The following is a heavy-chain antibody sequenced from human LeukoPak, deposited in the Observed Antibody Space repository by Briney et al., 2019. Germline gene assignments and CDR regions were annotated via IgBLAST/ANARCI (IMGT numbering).Heavy chain of an antibody. Sequence: ASETLSLTCTVSGGSISSYYWSWIRQPPGKGLEWIGYIYYSGSTNYNPSLKSRVAISVDTSKNQFSLKLSSVTAADTAVYYCARVSGYDWESFYDSWGQGTLVTVSS. J-gene: IGHJ4*02. CDR1: GGSISSYY. CDR3: ARVSGYDWESFYDS. V-gene: IGHV4-59*01. CDR2: IYYSGST. D-gene: IGHD5-12*01.